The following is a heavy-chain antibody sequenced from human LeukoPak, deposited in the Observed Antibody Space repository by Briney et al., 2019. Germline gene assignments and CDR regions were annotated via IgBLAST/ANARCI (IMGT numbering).Heavy chain of an antibody. Sequence: PGGSLRLSCAASGFTFSSYSMNWVRQAPGKGLEWVSYISSSSSTIYYADSVKGRFTISRDNAKNSLYLQMNSLRAEDTAVYYCARVHSNYFDYWGQGTLVTVSS. V-gene: IGHV3-48*01. CDR1: GFTFSSYS. CDR3: ARVHSNYFDY. J-gene: IGHJ4*02. CDR2: ISSSSSTI. D-gene: IGHD4-11*01.